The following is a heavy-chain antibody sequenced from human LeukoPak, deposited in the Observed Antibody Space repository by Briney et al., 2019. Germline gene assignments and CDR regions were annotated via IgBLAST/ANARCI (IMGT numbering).Heavy chain of an antibody. V-gene: IGHV1-2*02. CDR2: INPNSGGT. CDR1: GYTFTNYY. CDR3: ARGESDILTGDVRYHFDH. D-gene: IGHD3-9*01. Sequence: ASVKVSCKTSGYTFTNYYIHWVRQAPGQGLEWMGWINPNSGGTNYAQRFQGRVTMTRDTSIITAYMELSRLRSDDTADYYCARGESDILTGDVRYHFDHWGQGTLVTVSS. J-gene: IGHJ4*02.